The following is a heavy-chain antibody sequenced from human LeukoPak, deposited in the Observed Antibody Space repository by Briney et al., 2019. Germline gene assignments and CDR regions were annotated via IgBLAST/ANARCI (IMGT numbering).Heavy chain of an antibody. V-gene: IGHV4-34*01. CDR1: GGSFSAYY. J-gene: IGHJ4*02. CDR2: INHRGDT. Sequence: KPSETLSLTCAVYGGSFSAYYWSWIRQSPGKGLEWIAEINHRGDTNYNPSLKSRVTISVDTSKNQFSLKLSSVTAADTAVYYCASTLHDYFDYWGQGTLVTVSS. CDR3: ASTLHDYFDY.